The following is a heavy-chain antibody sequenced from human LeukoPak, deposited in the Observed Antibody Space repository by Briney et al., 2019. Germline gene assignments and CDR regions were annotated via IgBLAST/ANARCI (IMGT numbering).Heavy chain of an antibody. CDR3: AKTNWGYYFDY. V-gene: IGHV3-23*01. Sequence: PGGSLRLSCAASRFTFSSYDMSWVRQAPGKGLECVSTISDSGVSTYFADSVKGRFTISRDNSKNTLYLQMNSLRAEDTAVYYCAKTNWGYYFDYWGQGILVAVSS. D-gene: IGHD7-27*01. CDR1: RFTFSSYD. J-gene: IGHJ4*02. CDR2: ISDSGVST.